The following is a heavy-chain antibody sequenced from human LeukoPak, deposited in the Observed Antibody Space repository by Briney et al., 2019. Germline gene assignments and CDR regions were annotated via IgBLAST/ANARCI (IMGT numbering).Heavy chain of an antibody. Sequence: GGSLRLSCATSGFPFSDFSMSWVRQAPGKGLEWISTTNPGGTSTYYAESVKGRFTISRGNSKNTLYLQMSSLRVEDTAVYYCAKQSYARSLGEGGPGTLVSVSS. V-gene: IGHV3-23*01. J-gene: IGHJ4*02. CDR3: AKQSYARSLGE. D-gene: IGHD2-8*01. CDR2: TNPGGTST. CDR1: GFPFSDFS.